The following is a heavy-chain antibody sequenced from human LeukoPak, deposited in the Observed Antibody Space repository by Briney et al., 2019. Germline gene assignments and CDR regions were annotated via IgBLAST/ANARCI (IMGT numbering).Heavy chain of an antibody. V-gene: IGHV1-46*01. Sequence: ASVNVSCKASGYTFTSYYMHWVRQAPGQGLEWMGIINPSGGSTSYAQKFQGRVTMTRDTSTSTVYMELSSLRSEDTAVYYCARQSRDIVVVPAAKARGAFDIWGQGTMVTVSS. D-gene: IGHD2-2*01. J-gene: IGHJ3*02. CDR1: GYTFTSYY. CDR3: ARQSRDIVVVPAAKARGAFDI. CDR2: INPSGGST.